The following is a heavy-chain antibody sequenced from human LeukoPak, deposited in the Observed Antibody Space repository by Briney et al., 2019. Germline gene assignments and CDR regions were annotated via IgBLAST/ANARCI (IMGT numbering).Heavy chain of an antibody. CDR1: SGSIRSYY. V-gene: IGHV4-4*07. D-gene: IGHD6-13*01. Sequence: SETLSLTCGVSSGSIRSYYWNWIRQPAGQGLEWIGRIYSTGSTNYNPSLKSRVTMSIDTSKKQFSLKVNSVTAADTAVYYCARDKGGNSSLDYWGQETLVSVPS. J-gene: IGHJ4*02. CDR2: IYSTGST. CDR3: ARDKGGNSSLDY.